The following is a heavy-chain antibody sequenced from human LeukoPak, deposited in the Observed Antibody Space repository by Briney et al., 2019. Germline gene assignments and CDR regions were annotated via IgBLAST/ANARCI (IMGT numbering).Heavy chain of an antibody. CDR2: MKQDGSDK. V-gene: IGHV3-7*03. Sequence: GGSLRLSCAASGFTFSRYWMSWVRQAPGKGLEWVANMKQDGSDKYYVDSVKGRFTISRDNAKNSLYLQMNSLRAEDTAVYYCARLDSGKYFHWGRGALVTVSS. D-gene: IGHD1-26*01. J-gene: IGHJ4*02. CDR3: ARLDSGKYFH. CDR1: GFTFSRYW.